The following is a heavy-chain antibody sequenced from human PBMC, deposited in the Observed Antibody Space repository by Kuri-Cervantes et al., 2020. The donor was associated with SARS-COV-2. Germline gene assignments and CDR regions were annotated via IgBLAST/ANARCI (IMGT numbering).Heavy chain of an antibody. J-gene: IGHJ2*01. CDR2: IKQDGSEK. CDR1: GFTFSSYW. CDR3: ARGSRYDYVWGSYRYTASWYSDL. D-gene: IGHD3-16*02. V-gene: IGHV3-7*01. Sequence: GGSLRLSCAASGFTFSSYWMSWVRQAPGKGLEWVANIKQDGSEKYYVDSVKGRFTISRDNAKNSLYLQMNSLRAEDTAVYYCARGSRYDYVWGSYRYTASWYSDLWGRGTLVTVSS.